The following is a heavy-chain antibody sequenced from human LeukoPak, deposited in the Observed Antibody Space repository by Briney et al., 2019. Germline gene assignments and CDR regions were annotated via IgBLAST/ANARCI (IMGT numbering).Heavy chain of an antibody. Sequence: PRGSLRLSCAASGFTFSTFAMNWVRQAPGKGLQYVSGIGGLGTGGLTYYGDSVKGRFTISRDNAKNSLYLQMNSLRAEDTAVYYCARDPANYYDSSGYVEYWGQGTLVTVSS. CDR3: ARDPANYYDSSGYVEY. J-gene: IGHJ4*02. CDR2: IGGLGTGGLT. V-gene: IGHV3-23*01. D-gene: IGHD3-22*01. CDR1: GFTFSTFA.